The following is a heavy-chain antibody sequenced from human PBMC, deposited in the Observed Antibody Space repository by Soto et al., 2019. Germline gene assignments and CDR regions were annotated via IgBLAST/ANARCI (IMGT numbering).Heavy chain of an antibody. V-gene: IGHV1-18*01. CDR2: ISAYNGNT. J-gene: IGHJ4*02. CDR1: GYTFTSYG. Sequence: ASVKVSCKASGYTFTSYGISWARQAPGQGLEWMGWISAYNGNTNYAQKLQGRVTMTTDTSTSTAYMELRSLRSDDTAVYYCARVDLDYDILTGYYRDFDYWGQGTLVTVSS. D-gene: IGHD3-9*01. CDR3: ARVDLDYDILTGYYRDFDY.